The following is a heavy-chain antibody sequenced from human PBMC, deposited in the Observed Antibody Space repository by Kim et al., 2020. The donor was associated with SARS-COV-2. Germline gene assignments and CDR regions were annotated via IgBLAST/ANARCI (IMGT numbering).Heavy chain of an antibody. CDR3: AKDDSSGYRPLYYFDY. V-gene: IGHV3-9*01. CDR1: GFTFDDYA. CDR2: ISWNSGSI. Sequence: GGSLRLSCAASGFTFDDYAMHWVRQAPGKGLEWVSGISWNSGSIGYADSVKGRFTISRDNAKNSLYLQMNSLRAEDTALYYCAKDDSSGYRPLYYFDYWGQGTLVTVSS. D-gene: IGHD3-22*01. J-gene: IGHJ4*02.